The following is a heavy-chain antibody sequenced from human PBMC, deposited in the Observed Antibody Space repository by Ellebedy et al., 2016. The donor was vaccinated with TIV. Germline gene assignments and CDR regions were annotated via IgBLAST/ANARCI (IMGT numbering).Heavy chain of an antibody. V-gene: IGHV3-11*04. J-gene: IGHJ4*02. CDR1: GFTFSDYY. CDR2: ISSSGSTI. D-gene: IGHD4-17*01. Sequence: PGGSLRLSCAASGFTFSDYYMSWIRQAPGKGLEWVSYISSSGSTIYYADSVKGRFTISRDNAKNSLYLQMNSLRAEDTAVYYCASRPNGDFHFLDYWGQGTLVTVSS. CDR3: ASRPNGDFHFLDY.